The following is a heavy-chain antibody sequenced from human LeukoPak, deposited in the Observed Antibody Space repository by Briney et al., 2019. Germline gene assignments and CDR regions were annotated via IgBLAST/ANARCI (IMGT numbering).Heavy chain of an antibody. J-gene: IGHJ3*01. V-gene: IGHV4-39*01. CDR2: IYYSGNT. D-gene: IGHD6-13*01. Sequence: PSETLSLTCIVAGGSISSSSYDWGWIRQSPGKGLEWIGTIYYSGNTYYNPSLKSRVTISVDTSKNQFSLKLSSVTAADTALYYCARMDGIAAGVNWGQGTMVIVSS. CDR3: ARMDGIAAGVN. CDR1: GGSISSSSYD.